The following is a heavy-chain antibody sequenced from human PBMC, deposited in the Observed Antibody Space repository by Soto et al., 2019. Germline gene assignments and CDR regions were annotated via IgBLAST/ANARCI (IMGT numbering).Heavy chain of an antibody. D-gene: IGHD6-13*01. Sequence: EASVKVSCKASGYTFTSYGISWVRQAPGQGLEWMGWISAYNGNTNYAQKLQGRVTMTTDTSTSTAYMELRSLRSDDTAVYYCARDETQSWPMKGHTIRPFDYWGQGTLVTVSS. V-gene: IGHV1-18*01. CDR1: GYTFTSYG. CDR3: ARDETQSWPMKGHTIRPFDY. CDR2: ISAYNGNT. J-gene: IGHJ4*02.